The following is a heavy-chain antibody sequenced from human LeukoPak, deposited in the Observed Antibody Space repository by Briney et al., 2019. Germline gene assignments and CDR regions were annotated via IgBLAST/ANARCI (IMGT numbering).Heavy chain of an antibody. V-gene: IGHV3-74*01. Sequence: GGSLRLSYAASGFTFSSYWMYWVRQAPGKGLVWVSRINSDGSSTSYADSVKGRCSISRDDAKNTLYLQMNSLRAEDTAVYYCARSPVEVDGFDIWGQGTMVTVSS. CDR1: GFTFSSYW. CDR3: ARSPVEVDGFDI. J-gene: IGHJ3*02. D-gene: IGHD2-2*01. CDR2: INSDGSST.